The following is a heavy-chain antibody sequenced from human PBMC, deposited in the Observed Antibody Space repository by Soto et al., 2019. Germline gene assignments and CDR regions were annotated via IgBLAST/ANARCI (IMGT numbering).Heavy chain of an antibody. Sequence: SETLSLTCTVSGGSISSSSYYWGWIRQPPGKGLEWIGSIYYSGSTYYNPSLKSRVTISVDTSKNQFSLKLSSVTAADTAVYYCARQREAAAGRLDPWGQGTMVTVYS. J-gene: IGHJ5*02. V-gene: IGHV4-39*01. D-gene: IGHD6-13*01. CDR2: IYYSGST. CDR3: ARQREAAAGRLDP. CDR1: GGSISSSSYY.